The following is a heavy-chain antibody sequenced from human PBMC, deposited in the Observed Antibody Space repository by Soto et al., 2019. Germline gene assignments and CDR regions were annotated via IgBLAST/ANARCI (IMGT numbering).Heavy chain of an antibody. Sequence: PSETLSLTCTVSGGSISSYYWSWIRQPPGKGLEWIGYIYYSGSTNYNPSLKSRVTISVDTSKNQFSLKLSSVTAADTAVYYCARHVTTAFDYWGQGTLVTVSS. CDR2: IYYSGST. V-gene: IGHV4-59*08. J-gene: IGHJ4*02. CDR3: ARHVTTAFDY. D-gene: IGHD4-4*01. CDR1: GGSISSYY.